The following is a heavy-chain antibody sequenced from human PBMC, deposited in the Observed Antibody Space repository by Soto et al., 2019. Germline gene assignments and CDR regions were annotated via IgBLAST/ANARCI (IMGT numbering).Heavy chain of an antibody. CDR2: IIPLLNTP. J-gene: IGHJ6*02. V-gene: IGHV1-69*13. Sequence: SVKVSCKASGGTFSSYAVSWVRQAPGQGLEWMGVIIPLLNTPKYVQKFQGRVTITADASATTAYMELSSLRSEDTAVYYCARESSLPNYYYYGMDVWGQGTTVTVSS. D-gene: IGHD6-13*01. CDR3: ARESSLPNYYYYGMDV. CDR1: GGTFSSYA.